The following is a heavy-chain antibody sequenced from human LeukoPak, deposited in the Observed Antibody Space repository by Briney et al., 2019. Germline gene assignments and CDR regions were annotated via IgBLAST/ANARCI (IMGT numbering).Heavy chain of an antibody. V-gene: IGHV1-8*03. CDR2: MNPNSGNT. D-gene: IGHD6-19*01. CDR1: GYTFTSYD. CDR3: ARSWLYYFDY. J-gene: IGHJ4*02. Sequence: GASVKVSCKASGYTFTSYDIDWVRQATGQGLEWMGWMNPNSGNTGYAQEFQGRVTITRNTSISTAYMELSSLRSEDTAVYYCARSWLYYFDYWGQGTLVTVSS.